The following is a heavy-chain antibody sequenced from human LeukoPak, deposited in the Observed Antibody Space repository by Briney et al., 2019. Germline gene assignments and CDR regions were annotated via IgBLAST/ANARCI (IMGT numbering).Heavy chain of an antibody. J-gene: IGHJ4*02. CDR1: GFTVSSSY. V-gene: IGHV3-21*01. CDR2: ISSSSSYI. CDR3: ARYGSGSKPFDY. Sequence: GGSLRLSCAASGFTVSSSYMSWVRQAPGKGLEWVSSISSSSSYIYYADSVKGRFTISRDNAKNSLYLQMNSLRAEDTAVYYCARYGSGSKPFDYWGQGTLVTVSS. D-gene: IGHD3-10*01.